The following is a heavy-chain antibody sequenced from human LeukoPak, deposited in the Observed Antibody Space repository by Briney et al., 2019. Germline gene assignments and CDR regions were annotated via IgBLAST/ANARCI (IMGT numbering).Heavy chain of an antibody. CDR3: AVAVAGTRDAFDI. V-gene: IGHV3-7*01. CDR2: IKQDGSEK. CDR1: GGSFSGYY. Sequence: PSETLSLTCAVYGGSFSGYYWSWIRQPPGKGLEWVANIKQDGSEKYYVDSVKGRFTISRDNAKNSLYLQMNSLRAEDTAVYYCAVAVAGTRDAFDIWGQGTMVTVSS. J-gene: IGHJ3*02. D-gene: IGHD6-19*01.